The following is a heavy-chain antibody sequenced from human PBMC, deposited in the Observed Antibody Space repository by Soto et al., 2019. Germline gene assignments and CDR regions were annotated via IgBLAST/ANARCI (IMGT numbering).Heavy chain of an antibody. CDR2: ISGSSDTI. CDR3: ARATPQWEQLYF. Sequence: EVQLVESGGGLVQPGGSVRLSCAASGFTFSSYSMNWVRQAPGKGLEWLSYISGSSDTIYYADSVQGRFTISRDNAKNALYLQMNTLRAEDTAVYSCARATPQWEQLYFWGQGTLVTVSP. V-gene: IGHV3-48*01. J-gene: IGHJ4*02. CDR1: GFTFSSYS. D-gene: IGHD1-26*01.